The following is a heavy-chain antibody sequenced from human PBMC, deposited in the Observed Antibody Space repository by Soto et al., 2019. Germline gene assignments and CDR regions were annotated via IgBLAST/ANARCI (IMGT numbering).Heavy chain of an antibody. D-gene: IGHD1-26*01. Sequence: ASVKVSCKASGYTFTSYYMHWVRQAPGQGLECMGIINPSGGSTSYAQKFQGRVTMTRDTSTSTVYMELSSLRSEDTAVYYCARDRVGHYGMDVWGQGTTVPVSS. V-gene: IGHV1-46*01. J-gene: IGHJ6*02. CDR3: ARDRVGHYGMDV. CDR2: INPSGGST. CDR1: GYTFTSYY.